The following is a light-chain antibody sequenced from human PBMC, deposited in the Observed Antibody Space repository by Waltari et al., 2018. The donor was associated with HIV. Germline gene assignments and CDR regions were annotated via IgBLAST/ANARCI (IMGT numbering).Light chain of an antibody. CDR2: DVS. J-gene: IGKJ1*01. CDR3: QQYHSGPPT. Sequence: IRMSQSPSSVPASIGDRVTITCRASQDIARSLAWYQQKSGTAPKLLIYDVSTLQSGVPSRFSGSGSGTDFSLSISCLQSDDFATYYCQQYHSGPPTFGQMTRVEIK. V-gene: IGKV1-8*01. CDR1: QDIARS.